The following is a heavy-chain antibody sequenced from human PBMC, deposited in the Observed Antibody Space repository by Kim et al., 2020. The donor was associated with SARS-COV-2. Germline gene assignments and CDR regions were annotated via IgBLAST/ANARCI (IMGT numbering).Heavy chain of an antibody. V-gene: IGHV3-53*01. CDR3: ASLYSSSSHTAFDI. J-gene: IGHJ3*02. CDR2: IYPGGNT. CDR1: GFTVSSNF. D-gene: IGHD6-6*01. Sequence: GGSLRLSCAASGFTVSSNFVGWVRQAPGKGLEWVSVIYPGGNTYYADSVKGRFIISRDNSKNTLSLQMNSLRAEDTALYYCASLYSSSSHTAFDIWGQGTMVTVSS.